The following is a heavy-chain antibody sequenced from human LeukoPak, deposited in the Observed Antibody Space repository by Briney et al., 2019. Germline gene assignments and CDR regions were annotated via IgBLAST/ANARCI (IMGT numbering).Heavy chain of an antibody. D-gene: IGHD3-10*01. J-gene: IGHJ3*02. CDR3: AKDHDYYKSGPI. V-gene: IGHV3-23*01. CDR2: ISGSGDST. Sequence: PGGSLRLSCAASGFTFSSYAMNWVRQAPGKGLEWVSAISGSGDSTYYADSVKGRFTISRDNSKNTLYLQMNSLRAEDTAEYYCAKDHDYYKSGPIWGQGTMVTVSS. CDR1: GFTFSSYA.